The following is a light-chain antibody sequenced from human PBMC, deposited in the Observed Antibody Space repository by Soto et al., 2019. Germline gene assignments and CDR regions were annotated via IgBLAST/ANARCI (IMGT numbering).Light chain of an antibody. V-gene: IGKV1-39*01. CDR3: QQSYSTPLA. CDR1: QTISNY. Sequence: DIQMTQSPSSLSAAVGDRVTLTCRASQTISNYLNWYQQKPGKAPKLLIYTGSTLQSGVPSRFSGSESETHFTLTISSLQPEDFASYYCQQSYSTPLAFGGGNKVEL. J-gene: IGKJ4*01. CDR2: TGS.